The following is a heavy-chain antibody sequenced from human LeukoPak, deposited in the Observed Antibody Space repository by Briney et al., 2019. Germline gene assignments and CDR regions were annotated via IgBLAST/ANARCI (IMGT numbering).Heavy chain of an antibody. CDR1: LFTLSNSW. CDR2: IKSKTDGGTT. D-gene: IGHD3-3*01. CDR3: TTEGIYAFGCGMDV. V-gene: IGHV3-15*01. Sequence: GGSLRLSYPPSLFTLSNSWMNWVRPAAGKGREGVGRIKSKTDGGTTDYAVVVKGRITISRDDSKNTLYLQMNSLKAEDTAVYYCTTEGIYAFGCGMDVWGQGTTVTVSS. J-gene: IGHJ6*02.